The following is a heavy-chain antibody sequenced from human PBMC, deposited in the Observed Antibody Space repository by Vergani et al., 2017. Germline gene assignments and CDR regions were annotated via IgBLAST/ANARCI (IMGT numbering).Heavy chain of an antibody. CDR2: IYYSGST. D-gene: IGHD3-3*01. J-gene: IGHJ5*02. CDR1: GGSISSSSYY. V-gene: IGHV4-39*07. Sequence: QLQLQESGPGLVKPSETLSLTCTVSGGSISSSSYYWGWIRQPPGKGLEWIGSIYYSGSTYYNPSLKSRVTISVDTSKNKFTLKLSSVTAADTAVYYCARVGGVLEWFSLVWFDPWGQGTLVTVSS. CDR3: ARVGGVLEWFSLVWFDP.